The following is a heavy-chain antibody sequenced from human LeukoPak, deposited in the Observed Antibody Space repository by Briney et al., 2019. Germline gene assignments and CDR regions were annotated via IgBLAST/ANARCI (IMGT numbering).Heavy chain of an antibody. V-gene: IGHV1-69*04. CDR3: ARDSSGWYGNWFDP. J-gene: IGHJ5*02. CDR2: IIPILGIA. CDR1: GGTFSSYT. D-gene: IGHD6-19*01. Sequence: SVKVSCKASGGTFSSYTISWVRQAPGQGLEWMGRIIPILGIANYAQKFQGRVTITADKSTSTAYMELSSLRSEDTAAYYCARDSSGWYGNWFDPWGQGTLVTVSS.